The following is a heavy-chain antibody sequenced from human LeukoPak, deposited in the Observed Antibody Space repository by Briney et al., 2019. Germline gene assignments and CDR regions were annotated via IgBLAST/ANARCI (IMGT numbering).Heavy chain of an antibody. V-gene: IGHV4-31*03. CDR1: GGSISSGGYY. D-gene: IGHD3-16*01. CDR2: IYYSRST. Sequence: SQTLSLTCTVSGGSISSGGYYWSWIRQHPGKGLEWIGYIYYSRSTYYNPSLKSRVTISVDTSKNQFSLKLSSVTAADTAVYYCTRVPGGYWYFDLWGRGTLVTVSS. J-gene: IGHJ2*01. CDR3: TRVPGGYWYFDL.